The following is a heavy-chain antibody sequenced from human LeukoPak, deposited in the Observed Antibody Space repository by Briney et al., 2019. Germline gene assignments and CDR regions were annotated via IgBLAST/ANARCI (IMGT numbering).Heavy chain of an antibody. Sequence: GGSLRLSCAASGFTVSSNYMSWVRQAPGKGLEWVSVIYSGGSTYYADSVKGRFTISRDNSKNTLYPQMNSLRAEDTAVYYCARDHLKSPAYYYGMDVWGQGTTVSVSS. CDR2: IYSGGST. V-gene: IGHV3-66*01. CDR3: ARDHLKSPAYYYGMDV. CDR1: GFTVSSNY. J-gene: IGHJ6*02.